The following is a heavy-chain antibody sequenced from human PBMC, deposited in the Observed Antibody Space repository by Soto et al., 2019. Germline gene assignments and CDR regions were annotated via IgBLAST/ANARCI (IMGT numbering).Heavy chain of an antibody. V-gene: IGHV4-34*01. D-gene: IGHD2-2*01. CDR3: ARGPCSSTSCTKGWNYYYYGMDV. J-gene: IGHJ6*02. CDR2: INHSGST. Sequence: SETLSLTCAVYGGSFSGYYWSWIRQPPGKGLEWIGEINHSGSTNYNPSLKSRVTISVDTSKNQFSLKLSSVTAADTAVYYCARGPCSSTSCTKGWNYYYYGMDVWGQGTTVTVSS. CDR1: GGSFSGYY.